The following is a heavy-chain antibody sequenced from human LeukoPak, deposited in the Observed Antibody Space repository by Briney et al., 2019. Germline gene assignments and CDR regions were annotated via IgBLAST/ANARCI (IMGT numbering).Heavy chain of an antibody. CDR2: ISSSSSYI. D-gene: IGHD3-16*01. J-gene: IGHJ3*02. CDR1: GFTFSSYS. V-gene: IGHV3-21*01. Sequence: GGSLRLSCVASGFTFSSYSMNWVRQAPGKGLEWVSSISSSSSYIYYADSLKGRFTISRDNAKKSLYLQMNSLRAEDTAVYYCARDDLGPEDAFDIWGQGTMVTVSS. CDR3: ARDDLGPEDAFDI.